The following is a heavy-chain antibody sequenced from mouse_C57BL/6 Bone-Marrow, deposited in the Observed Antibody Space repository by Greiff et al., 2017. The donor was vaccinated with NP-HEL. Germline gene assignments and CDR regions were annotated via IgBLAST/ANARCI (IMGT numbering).Heavy chain of an antibody. CDR3: ARAGTGIYYAMDY. D-gene: IGHD3-3*01. Sequence: EVKLVESGPGLVKPSQSLSLTCSVTGYSITSGYYWNWIRQFPGNKLEWMGYISYDGSNNYNPSLKNRISITRDTSKNQFFLKLNSVTTEDTATYYCARAGTGIYYAMDYWGQGTSVTVSS. CDR1: GYSITSGYY. CDR2: ISYDGSN. V-gene: IGHV3-6*01. J-gene: IGHJ4*01.